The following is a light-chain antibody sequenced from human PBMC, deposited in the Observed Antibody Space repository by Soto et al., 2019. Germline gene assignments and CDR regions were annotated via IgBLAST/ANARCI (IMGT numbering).Light chain of an antibody. V-gene: IGKV3-15*01. Sequence: EIVMTQSPDTLSVSPGERATLSCRASQTVGTNLAWYKQRPGQAPSLLVYGASSRATNIPARFTGSGSGTDFTLTISSLQSEDFATYYCQQYNSYSRTFGQGTKVEIK. J-gene: IGKJ1*01. CDR2: GAS. CDR1: QTVGTN. CDR3: QQYNSYSRT.